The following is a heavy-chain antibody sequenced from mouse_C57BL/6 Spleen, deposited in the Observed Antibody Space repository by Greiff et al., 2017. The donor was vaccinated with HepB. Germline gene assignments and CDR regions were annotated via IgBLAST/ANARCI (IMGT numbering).Heavy chain of an antibody. CDR1: GYTFTDYN. D-gene: IGHD1-1*01. V-gene: IGHV1-18*01. J-gene: IGHJ4*01. CDR2: INPNNGGT. CDR3: ARNGITTWYYYAMDY. Sequence: EVQLQQSGPELVKPGASVKIPCKASGYTFTDYNMDWVKQSHGKSLEWIGDINPNNGGTIYNQKFKGKATLTVDKSSSTAYMEIRSLTSEDTAVYYCARNGITTWYYYAMDYWGQGTSVTVSS.